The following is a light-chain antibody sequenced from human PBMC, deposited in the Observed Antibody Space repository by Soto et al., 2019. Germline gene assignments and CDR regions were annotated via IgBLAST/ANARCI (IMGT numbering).Light chain of an antibody. CDR1: SSDVGYYNY. Sequence: QSALTQPPSASGSPGQSVTISCTGTSSDVGYYNYVSWYQQHPGKAPKLIIYEVNKRPSGVPDRFSGSKSGNMASLTVSGLQAEDEAEYYCTSYAVGINVVFGGGTKVTVL. V-gene: IGLV2-8*01. CDR2: EVN. CDR3: TSYAVGINVV. J-gene: IGLJ2*01.